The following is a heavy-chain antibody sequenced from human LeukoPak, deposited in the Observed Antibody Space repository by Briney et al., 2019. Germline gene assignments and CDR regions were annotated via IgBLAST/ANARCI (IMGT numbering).Heavy chain of an antibody. Sequence: ASVKVSCKASGYTFTSYGISWVRQTPGQGLEWMGWISAYNGNTNYAQKLQGRVTMTTDTSTSTAYMELRSLRSDDTAVYYCARDCSGGSCTRADYWGQGTLVTVSS. J-gene: IGHJ4*02. CDR2: ISAYNGNT. V-gene: IGHV1-18*01. D-gene: IGHD2-15*01. CDR3: ARDCSGGSCTRADY. CDR1: GYTFTSYG.